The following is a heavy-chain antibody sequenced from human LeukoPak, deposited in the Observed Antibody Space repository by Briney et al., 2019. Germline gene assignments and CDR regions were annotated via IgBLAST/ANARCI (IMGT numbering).Heavy chain of an antibody. Sequence: PSETLSLTCAVYGGSFSGYYWSWIRQPAGKGLEWIGRIYTSGSTNYNPSLKSRVTISVDTSKNQFSLKLSSVTAADTAVYYCASLTYYYDSSGYNLVDYWGQGTLVTVSS. D-gene: IGHD3-22*01. CDR1: GGSFSGYY. V-gene: IGHV4-59*10. CDR3: ASLTYYYDSSGYNLVDY. CDR2: IYTSGST. J-gene: IGHJ4*02.